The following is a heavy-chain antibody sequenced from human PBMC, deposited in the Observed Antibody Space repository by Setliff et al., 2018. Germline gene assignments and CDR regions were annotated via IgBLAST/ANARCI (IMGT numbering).Heavy chain of an antibody. V-gene: IGHV3-30*02. CDR3: ASALATPYGGFQRALDY. CDR1: GFIFSSYG. CDR2: TRYDGSSNSGVGT. D-gene: IGHD2-8*01. J-gene: IGHJ4*02. Sequence: GGSLRLSCAASGFIFSSYGMHWVRQAPGKGPEWVAFTRYDGSSNSGVGTHYADSVKGRFTISRDNSKNTLYLQMNSLTAEDTAIYYCASALATPYGGFQRALDYWGRGTLVTVSS.